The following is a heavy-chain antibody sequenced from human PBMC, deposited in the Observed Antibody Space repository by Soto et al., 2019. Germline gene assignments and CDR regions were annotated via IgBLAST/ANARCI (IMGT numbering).Heavy chain of an antibody. V-gene: IGHV1-69*13. CDR2: IIPIFGTA. CDR3: ARGVDYNCGGDCYPNVFDY. J-gene: IGHJ4*02. Sequence: ASVKVSCKASGGTFSSYAISWVRQAPGQGLEWMGGIIPIFGTANYAQKFQGRVTITADESTSTAYMELSSLRPEDTAVYYCARGVDYNCGGDCYPNVFDYWGQGTMVTVSS. D-gene: IGHD2-21*02. CDR1: GGTFSSYA.